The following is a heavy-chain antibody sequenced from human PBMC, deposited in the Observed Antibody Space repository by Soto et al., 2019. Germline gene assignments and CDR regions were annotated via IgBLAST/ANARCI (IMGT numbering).Heavy chain of an antibody. CDR1: GGTFTNYI. CDR3: ASRLEYSDITGMDV. Sequence: QVQLVQSGAEVKKPGSSVKVSCKASGGTFTNYIISWVRQAPGQGLEWMGRITPILDRANYAQKFQGRVTITADRSTSTAYMELSSLRSEDTAVFYCASRLEYSDITGMDVWGQGTSVTVSS. V-gene: IGHV1-69*02. D-gene: IGHD4-17*01. J-gene: IGHJ6*02. CDR2: ITPILDRA.